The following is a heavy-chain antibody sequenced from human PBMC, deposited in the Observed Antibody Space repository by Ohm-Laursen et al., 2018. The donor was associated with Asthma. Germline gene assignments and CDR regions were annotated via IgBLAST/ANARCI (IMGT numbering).Heavy chain of an antibody. D-gene: IGHD6-13*01. Sequence: ASVKVSCKASGYTFTSYAMNWVRQAPGQGLEWMGWINTNTGNPTYAQGFTGWFVFSLDTSVSTVYLQISSLKAEDTAVYYCARKSIAAAGFDYWGQGTLVTVSS. CDR2: INTNTGNP. J-gene: IGHJ4*02. CDR1: GYTFTSYA. V-gene: IGHV7-4-1*02. CDR3: ARKSIAAAGFDY.